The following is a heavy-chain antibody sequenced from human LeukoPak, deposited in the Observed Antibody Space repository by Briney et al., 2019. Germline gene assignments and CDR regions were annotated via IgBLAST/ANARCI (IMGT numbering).Heavy chain of an antibody. D-gene: IGHD1-26*01. CDR1: GFTFSRYW. Sequence: GGSLRLSCEASGFTFSRYWMHWVRQAPGKGLVWVSRINSDGSRTTYADSVKGRFTISRDNAKNTLYLQMNSLRAGDTAVYYCAKAMGATLFDYWGQGTLVTVSS. CDR2: INSDGSRT. V-gene: IGHV3-74*01. J-gene: IGHJ4*02. CDR3: AKAMGATLFDY.